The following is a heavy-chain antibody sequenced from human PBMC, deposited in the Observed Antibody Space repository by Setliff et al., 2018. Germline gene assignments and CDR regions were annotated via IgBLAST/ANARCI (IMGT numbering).Heavy chain of an antibody. CDR3: ARDPGYPSGVAGGFDT. CDR2: IHISGST. CDR1: GGSISSDI. D-gene: IGHD2-2*03. Sequence: PSETLSLTCTVSGGSISSDIWSWIRQPPGKGLEWIGQIHISGSTNYNPSLKSRVTISIDTSSKHFSLILTSVTAADTAVYYCARDPGYPSGVAGGFDTWGQGTTVTVSS. V-gene: IGHV4-4*08. J-gene: IGHJ3*02.